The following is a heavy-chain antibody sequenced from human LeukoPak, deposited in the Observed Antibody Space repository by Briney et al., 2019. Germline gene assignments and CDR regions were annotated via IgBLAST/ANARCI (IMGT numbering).Heavy chain of an antibody. CDR2: INHSGST. V-gene: IGHV4-34*01. CDR1: GGSFSGYY. J-gene: IGHJ3*02. D-gene: IGHD2-2*01. CDR3: VNWGEYQLPHAFDI. Sequence: SETLSLTCAVYGGSFSGYYWSWLRQPPGKGLEWTGEINHSGSTDYNPSLKSRVTISVDTSKNQFSLETSSVTAADTAVYYCVNWGEYQLPHAFDIWGQGTMVTVSS.